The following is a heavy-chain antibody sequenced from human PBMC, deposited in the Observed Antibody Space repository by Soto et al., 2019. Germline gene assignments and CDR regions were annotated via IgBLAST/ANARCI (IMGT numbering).Heavy chain of an antibody. J-gene: IGHJ6*02. CDR2: LYFSSTT. CDR1: GLSITTGGFY. V-gene: IGHV4-31*03. Sequence: PSETLSLTCSVSGLSITTGGFYWAWIRQQPGKGLEWIGHLYFSSTTYFNPSLGGRVSMSVDASKNQISLRLESVTAADTAVYYCARERIAAAGAYYYGMDVWGQGTTVTVSS. CDR3: ARERIAAAGAYYYGMDV. D-gene: IGHD6-13*01.